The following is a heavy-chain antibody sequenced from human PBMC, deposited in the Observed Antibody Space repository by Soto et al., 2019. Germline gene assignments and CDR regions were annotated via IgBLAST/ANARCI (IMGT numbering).Heavy chain of an antibody. Sequence: HVHLQESGPGLVKPSGTLSLTSGVSGASVSSSHWWTWVRQPPGKGLEWIGEIYHVGFTSYNPSLKSRVIMSMDQSRNQFSLKMSSVTAADKAVYYCARVRPPTSTRPAAVLYSFDYWGQGSLVTVSS. J-gene: IGHJ4*02. CDR2: IYHVGFT. CDR1: GASVSSSHW. D-gene: IGHD2-2*01. V-gene: IGHV4-4*02. CDR3: ARVRPPTSTRPAAVLYSFDY.